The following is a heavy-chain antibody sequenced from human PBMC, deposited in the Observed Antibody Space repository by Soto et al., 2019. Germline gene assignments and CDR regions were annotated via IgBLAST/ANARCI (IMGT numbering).Heavy chain of an antibody. Sequence: PGGCMRLSCAASGVTVSSNYMSWVRQAPGKGLEWVSVIYSGGSTYYADSVKGRFTISRDNSKNTLYLQMNSLRAEDTAVYYCARDRGSYETRDYYYYYGMDVWGQGTTVTVSS. CDR2: IYSGGST. CDR3: ARDRGSYETRDYYYYYGMDV. CDR1: GVTVSSNY. J-gene: IGHJ6*02. D-gene: IGHD1-26*01. V-gene: IGHV3-66*01.